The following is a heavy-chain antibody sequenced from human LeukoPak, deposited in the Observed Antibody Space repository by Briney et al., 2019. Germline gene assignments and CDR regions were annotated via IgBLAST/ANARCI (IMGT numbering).Heavy chain of an antibody. V-gene: IGHV4-34*01. CDR2: INHSGST. Sequence: SETLSLTCAVYGGSFSGYYWTYIRQPPGKGLEWIGEINHSGSTNYNPSLRSRVTISVDTSKNQFSLKLSSVTAADTAVYYCARSHYYDSSGSHNNWFDPWGQGTLVTVSS. CDR1: GGSFSGYY. D-gene: IGHD3-22*01. J-gene: IGHJ5*02. CDR3: ARSHYYDSSGSHNNWFDP.